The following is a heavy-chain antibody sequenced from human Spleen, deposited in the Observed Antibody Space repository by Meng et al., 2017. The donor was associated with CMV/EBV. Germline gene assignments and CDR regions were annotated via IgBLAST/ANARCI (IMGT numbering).Heavy chain of an antibody. CDR2: ISSSGSTI. CDR1: DFTFSSYE. CDR3: AKDGGFSITAAGTWFDP. D-gene: IGHD6-13*01. V-gene: IGHV3-48*03. Sequence: LSLTCAASDFTFSSYEMNWVRQAPGKGLEWVSYISSSGSTIYYADSVKGRFTISRDNSKSTLYLQMNSLRAEDTAVYYCAKDGGFSITAAGTWFDPWGQGTLVTVSS. J-gene: IGHJ5*02.